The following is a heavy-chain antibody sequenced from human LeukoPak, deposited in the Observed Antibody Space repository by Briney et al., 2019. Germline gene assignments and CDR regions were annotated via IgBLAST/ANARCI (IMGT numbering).Heavy chain of an antibody. CDR3: ARGKSYYDTSENYY. D-gene: IGHD3-22*01. CDR2: ISSSGSTI. CDR1: GFTFSSYE. J-gene: IGHJ4*02. Sequence: PGGSLRLSCAASGFTFSSYEMNWVRQAPGKGLEWVSYISSSGSTIYYADSVKGRFTISRDNAKNSLYLQMNSLRDEDTAVYYYARGKSYYDTSENYYWGQGTLVTVSS. V-gene: IGHV3-48*03.